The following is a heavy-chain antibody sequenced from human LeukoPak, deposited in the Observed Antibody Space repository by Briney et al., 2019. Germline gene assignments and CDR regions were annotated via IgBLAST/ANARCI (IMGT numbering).Heavy chain of an antibody. CDR3: AQKAPDPYRYYESSGYEYFQH. J-gene: IGHJ1*01. Sequence: SGPTLVKPTQTLTLTCTFSGFSLSTSGVGVGWIRQPPGKTLEWLALIYWDDDKRYSPSLKSRLTIPKDTSKNQVVLTTTNMEPVDTATYYCAQKAPDPYRYYESSGYEYFQHWGQGTLVTVSS. CDR1: GFSLSTSGVG. V-gene: IGHV2-5*02. CDR2: IYWDDDK. D-gene: IGHD3-22*01.